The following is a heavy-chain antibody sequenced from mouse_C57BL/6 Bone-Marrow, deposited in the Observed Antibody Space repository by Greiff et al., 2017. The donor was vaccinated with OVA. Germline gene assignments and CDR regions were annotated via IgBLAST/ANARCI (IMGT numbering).Heavy chain of an antibody. CDR2: INPSTGGT. D-gene: IGHD2-1*01. J-gene: IGHJ1*03. V-gene: IGHV1-42*01. CDR1: GYSFTGYY. Sequence: EVKLMESGPELVKPGASVKISCKASGYSFTGYYMNWVKQSPEKSLEWIGEINPSTGGTTYNQKFKAKATLTVDKSSSTAYMQLKSLTSEDSAVYYCAREEGSTHWYFDVWGTGTTVTVSS. CDR3: AREEGSTHWYFDV.